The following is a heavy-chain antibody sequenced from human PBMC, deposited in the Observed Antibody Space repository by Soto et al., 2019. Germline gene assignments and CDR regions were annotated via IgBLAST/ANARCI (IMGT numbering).Heavy chain of an antibody. Sequence: QVQLQESGPGLVKPSQTLSLTCTVSGGSISSGDYYWSWIRQPPGKGLEWIGYIYYSGSTYYNPSLKSRVTISVDTSKNQFSLKLSSVTAADTAVYYCARDRGEDIVVVPAADVGMDVWGQGTTVTVSS. V-gene: IGHV4-30-4*01. CDR3: ARDRGEDIVVVPAADVGMDV. D-gene: IGHD2-2*01. J-gene: IGHJ6*02. CDR2: IYYSGST. CDR1: GGSISSGDYY.